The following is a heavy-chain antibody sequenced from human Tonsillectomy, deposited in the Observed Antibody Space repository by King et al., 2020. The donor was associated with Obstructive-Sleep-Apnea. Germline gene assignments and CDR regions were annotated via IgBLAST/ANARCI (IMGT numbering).Heavy chain of an antibody. V-gene: IGHV4-39*02. CDR1: GGSISSSSYY. J-gene: IGHJ3*01. D-gene: IGHD3-9*01. CDR3: AREYRTEYYFLTSYQPFDAFDF. Sequence: VQLQESGPGLVKPSETLSLTCTVSGGSISSSSYYWGWIRQPPGKGLEWIGSIYYSGSTYYNPSLKSRVPISVDTSKNQFSLKLRSVTAADTAVYYCAREYRTEYYFLTSYQPFDAFDFWGQGTMVTVSS. CDR2: IYYSGST.